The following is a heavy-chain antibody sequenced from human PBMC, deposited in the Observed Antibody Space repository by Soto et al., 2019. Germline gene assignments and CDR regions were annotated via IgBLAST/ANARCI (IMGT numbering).Heavy chain of an antibody. V-gene: IGHV5-10-1*01. D-gene: IGHD2-2*02. CDR2: IDPSDSYT. CDR1: GYSFTSDW. J-gene: IGHJ6*02. CDR3: ARHLAGYCSSTSCYSEVYYYYYGMDV. Sequence: GESVKISCKGSGYSFTSDWISWVRQMPGKGLEWMGRIDPSDSYTNYSPSFQGHVTISADKSISTAYLQWSSLKASDTAMYYCARHLAGYCSSTSCYSEVYYYYYGMDVWGQGTTVTVSS.